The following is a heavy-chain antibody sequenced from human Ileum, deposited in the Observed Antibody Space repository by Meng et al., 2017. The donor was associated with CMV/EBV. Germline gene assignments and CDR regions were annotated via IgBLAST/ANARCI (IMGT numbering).Heavy chain of an antibody. D-gene: IGHD4-23*01. Sequence: ASVKVSCKASGYTFTGYYMSWVRQAPGQGLEWMGWINPNSGGTNYAQKFQGRLTMARDTSISTAYMELSRLRSDDKAVYYCASNPTVVSDAFDIWGQGTMVTVSS. CDR3: ASNPTVVSDAFDI. V-gene: IGHV1-2*02. J-gene: IGHJ3*02. CDR1: GYTFTGYY. CDR2: INPNSGGT.